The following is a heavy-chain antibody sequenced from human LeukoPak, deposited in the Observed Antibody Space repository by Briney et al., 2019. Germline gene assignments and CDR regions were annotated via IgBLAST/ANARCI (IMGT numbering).Heavy chain of an antibody. CDR1: GYTFTSYY. J-gene: IGHJ4*02. Sequence: GASVKVSCKASGYTFTSYYMHWVRQAPGQGLEWMGRIIPILGIANYAQKFQGRVTITADKSTSTAYMELSSLRSEDTAVYYCARDPASPPWAVVVVAATGGYWGQGTLVTVSS. CDR2: IIPILGIA. CDR3: ARDPASPPWAVVVVAATGGY. D-gene: IGHD2-15*01. V-gene: IGHV1-69*04.